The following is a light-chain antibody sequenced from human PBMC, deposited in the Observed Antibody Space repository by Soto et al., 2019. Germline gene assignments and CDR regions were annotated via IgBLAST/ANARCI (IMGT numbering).Light chain of an antibody. J-gene: IGKJ1*01. CDR3: QQTYLTPRT. Sequence: DIQMTQSPSSLSASVGDSVTITCRASQSIIRYLNWYQQKPGKAPKLLIYGTSSLQSGVPSTFSGGGSGTDFTLTISSLQPEDFATYYCQQTYLTPRTFGQGTKVEAK. CDR1: QSIIRY. V-gene: IGKV1-39*01. CDR2: GTS.